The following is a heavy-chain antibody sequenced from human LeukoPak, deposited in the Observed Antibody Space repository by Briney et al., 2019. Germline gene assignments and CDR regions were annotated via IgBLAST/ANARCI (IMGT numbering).Heavy chain of an antibody. CDR1: GGSISSGSYY. V-gene: IGHV4-61*02. Sequence: PSETLSLTCTVSGGSISSGSYYWSWIRQPAGKGLEWIGRIYTSGSTNYNPSLKSRVTISVDTSKNQFSLKLSSVTAADTAVYYCARTSIIMVRGVIFEDQNWFDPWGQGTLVTVSS. CDR2: IYTSGST. J-gene: IGHJ5*02. CDR3: ARTSIIMVRGVIFEDQNWFDP. D-gene: IGHD3-10*01.